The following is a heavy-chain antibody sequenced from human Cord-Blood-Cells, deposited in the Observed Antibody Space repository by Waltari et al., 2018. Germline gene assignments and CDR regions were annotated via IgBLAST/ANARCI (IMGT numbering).Heavy chain of an antibody. Sequence: YIYHSGSTYYNPSLKSRVTISVDRSKNQFSLKLSSVTAADTAVYYCARYCSGGSCYGGGNDAIDIWGQGTMVTVSS. CDR3: ARYCSGGSCYGGGNDAIDI. V-gene: IGHV4-30-2*01. D-gene: IGHD2-15*01. J-gene: IGHJ3*02. CDR2: IYHSGST.